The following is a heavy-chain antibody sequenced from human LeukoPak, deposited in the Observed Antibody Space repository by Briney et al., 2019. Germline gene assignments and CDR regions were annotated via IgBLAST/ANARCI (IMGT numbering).Heavy chain of an antibody. CDR2: ISSSSSYI. V-gene: IGHV3-21*01. CDR3: ARVSQRIASNWFDP. Sequence: PGGSLRLSCAASGFTFSSYSMNWVRQAPGKGLEWVSSISSSSSYICYADSVKGRFTISRDNAKNSLYLQMNSLRAEDTAVYYCARVSQRIASNWFDPWGQGTLVTVSS. J-gene: IGHJ5*02. CDR1: GFTFSSYS.